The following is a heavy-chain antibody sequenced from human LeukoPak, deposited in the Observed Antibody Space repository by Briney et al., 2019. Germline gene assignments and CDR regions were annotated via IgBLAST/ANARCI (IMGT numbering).Heavy chain of an antibody. J-gene: IGHJ4*02. CDR1: GFTLSTYG. CDR2: ISHDGNSK. V-gene: IGHV3-30*18. D-gene: IGHD6-19*01. Sequence: GRSLRLSCAASGFTLSTYGMHWVRQAPGKGLEWVAMISHDGNSKQYADFAKGRFTISRDNSKNTLYLQMNSLRAEDTAVYYCAKDLEQWLPLYYFDYWGQGTLVTVSS. CDR3: AKDLEQWLPLYYFDY.